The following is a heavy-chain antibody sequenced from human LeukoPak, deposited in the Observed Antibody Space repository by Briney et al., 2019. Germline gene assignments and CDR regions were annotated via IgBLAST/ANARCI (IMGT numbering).Heavy chain of an antibody. D-gene: IGHD1-26*01. J-gene: IGHJ3*02. CDR3: ARDRDVGATSAVDAFDI. CDR2: ISSSGSTI. CDR1: GFTFSDYY. Sequence: PGGSLRLSCAASGFTFSDYYMSWIRQAPGKGLEWVSYISSSGSTIYYADSVKGRFTISRDNAKNSLYLQMNSLRAEDTAVYYRARDRDVGATSAVDAFDIWGQGTMVTVSS. V-gene: IGHV3-11*04.